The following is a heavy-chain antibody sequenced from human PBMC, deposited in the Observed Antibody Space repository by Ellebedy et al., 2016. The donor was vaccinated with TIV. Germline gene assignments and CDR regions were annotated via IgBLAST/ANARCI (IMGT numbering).Heavy chain of an antibody. V-gene: IGHV3-30*18. CDR3: AKDRARGYSWETRYYYYGVDG. D-gene: IGHD5-18*01. Sequence: GESLKISCAASGFTFSESGMHWVRQAPGKGLEWVAVMSSDGINEYYADSVKGRFTISRDNLKNTVPLQMNSLRAEDTAVYYCAKDRARGYSWETRYYYYGVDGWGQGTTVTVSS. J-gene: IGHJ6*02. CDR1: GFTFSESG. CDR2: MSSDGINE.